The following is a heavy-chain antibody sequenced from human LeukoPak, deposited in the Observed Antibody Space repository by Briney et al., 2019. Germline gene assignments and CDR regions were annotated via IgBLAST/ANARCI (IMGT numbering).Heavy chain of an antibody. D-gene: IGHD4-17*01. CDR3: AREGKMCPVTTFVY. J-gene: IGHJ4*02. CDR1: GFTFSSYS. CDR2: ITSSSSTI. Sequence: PGGSLRLSCAASGFTFSSYSMNWVRQAPGKGLEWVSYITSSSSTIYYADSVKGRFTISRDNAKNSLYLQMNILRYQDTAFYYCAREGKMCPVTTFVYWGQGTLVTVSS. V-gene: IGHV3-48*02.